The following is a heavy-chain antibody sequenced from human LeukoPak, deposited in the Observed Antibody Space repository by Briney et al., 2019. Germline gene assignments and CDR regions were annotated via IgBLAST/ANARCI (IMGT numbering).Heavy chain of an antibody. CDR1: GFTFSSYW. V-gene: IGHV3-66*01. D-gene: IGHD3-10*01. CDR2: IYSGGST. Sequence: SGGSLRLSCAASGFTFSSYWMSWVRQAPGKGLEWVSVIYSGGSTYYADSVKGRFTISRDNSKNTLYLQMNSLRAEDTAVYYCARDLVLARGVMYDYWGQGTLVTVSS. J-gene: IGHJ4*02. CDR3: ARDLVLARGVMYDY.